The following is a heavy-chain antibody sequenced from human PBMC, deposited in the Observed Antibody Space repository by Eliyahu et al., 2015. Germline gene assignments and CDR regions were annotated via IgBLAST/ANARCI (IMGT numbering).Heavy chain of an antibody. CDR1: GFTFSSYA. D-gene: IGHD3-22*01. V-gene: IGHV3-30*01. J-gene: IGHJ4*02. Sequence: QVQLVESGGGVVQPGRSLRLSCAASGFTFSSYAMHWVRQAPGKGLEWVAVISYDGSNKYYADSVKGRFTISRDNSKNTLYLQMNSLRAEDTAVYYCARGGAMIVVVPGYWGQGTLVTVSS. CDR3: ARGGAMIVVVPGY. CDR2: ISYDGSNK.